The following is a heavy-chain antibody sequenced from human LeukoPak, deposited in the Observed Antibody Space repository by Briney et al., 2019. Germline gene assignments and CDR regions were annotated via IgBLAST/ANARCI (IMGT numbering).Heavy chain of an antibody. V-gene: IGHV4-59*01. CDR2: IYYRGDT. CDR1: GGSLNDYF. CDR3: ARGRLFYYMDV. Sequence: SETLSLTCTVSGGSLNDYFWDWIRQAPGKGLEWIGNIYYRGDTNYNPSLKGRLTVSLDTSKNHFFLKLTSVTAADTAVYYCARGRLFYYMDVWGEGTTVTVSS. D-gene: IGHD2/OR15-2a*01. J-gene: IGHJ6*03.